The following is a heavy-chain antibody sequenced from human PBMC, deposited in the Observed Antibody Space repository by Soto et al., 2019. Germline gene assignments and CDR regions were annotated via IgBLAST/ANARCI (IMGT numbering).Heavy chain of an antibody. CDR3: ARVRPEGDFWSGYLLYFDY. Sequence: QVQLQESGPGLVKPSQTLSLTCTVSGGSISSGGYYWSWIRQHPGKGLEWIGYIYYSGSTYYNPSLKSRVTRSVDTSKNQFSLKLSSVTAADTAVYYCARVRPEGDFWSGYLLYFDYWGQGTLVTVSS. CDR1: GGSISSGGYY. CDR2: IYYSGST. J-gene: IGHJ4*02. D-gene: IGHD3-3*01. V-gene: IGHV4-31*03.